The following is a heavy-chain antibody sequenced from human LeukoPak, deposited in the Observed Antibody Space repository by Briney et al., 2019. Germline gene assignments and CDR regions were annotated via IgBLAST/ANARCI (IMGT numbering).Heavy chain of an antibody. CDR1: GVSISSYY. J-gene: IGHJ4*02. V-gene: IGHV4-59*01. Sequence: SGTLSLTCTVSGVSISSYYWSWIRQPPGKGLEWIGYIYYSGSTNYNPSLKSRVTISVDTSKNQFSLKLSSVTAADTAVYYCERCSGGSWYYFDYWGQGTLVTVSS. CDR2: IYYSGST. CDR3: ERCSGGSWYYFDY. D-gene: IGHD2-15*01.